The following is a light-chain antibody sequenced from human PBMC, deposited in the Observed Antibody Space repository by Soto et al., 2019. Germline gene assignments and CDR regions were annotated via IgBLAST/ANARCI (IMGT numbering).Light chain of an antibody. Sequence: QSVLTQPASVSGSPGQSITISCTGTSSDVGGYNYVSWYQQHPGKAPKLMIYEVSNRPSGVSNRFSGSKSGNTASLTISGLQAEDEADYYCSSYTRSSTPLVVFGGGPKLTVL. CDR2: EVS. V-gene: IGLV2-14*01. J-gene: IGLJ2*01. CDR3: SSYTRSSTPLVV. CDR1: SSDVGGYNY.